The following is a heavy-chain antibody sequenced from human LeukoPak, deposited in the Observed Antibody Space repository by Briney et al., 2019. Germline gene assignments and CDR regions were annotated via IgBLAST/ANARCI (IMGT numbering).Heavy chain of an antibody. V-gene: IGHV4-59*01. CDR3: ASGIAVAGHLFDY. Sequence: SETLSLTCTVSGGSISSYYWSWIRQPPGKGLEWIRYIYYSGSTNYNPSLKSRVTISVDTSKNQFSLKLSSVTAADTAVYYCASGIAVAGHLFDYWGQGTLVTVSS. CDR2: IYYSGST. J-gene: IGHJ4*02. D-gene: IGHD6-19*01. CDR1: GGSISSYY.